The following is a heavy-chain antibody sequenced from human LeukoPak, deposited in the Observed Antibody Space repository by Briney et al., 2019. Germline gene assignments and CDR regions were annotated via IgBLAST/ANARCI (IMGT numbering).Heavy chain of an antibody. J-gene: IGHJ3*02. Sequence: SETLSLTCTVSGGSISSSSYYWGWIRQPPGKGLEWIGSIYYSGSTYYNPSLKSRVTISVDTSKNQFSLKLSSVTAADTAVYYCARGSGYDILTGYFPRHAFDIWGQGTMVTVSS. CDR1: GGSISSSSYY. V-gene: IGHV4-39*01. D-gene: IGHD3-9*01. CDR3: ARGSGYDILTGYFPRHAFDI. CDR2: IYYSGST.